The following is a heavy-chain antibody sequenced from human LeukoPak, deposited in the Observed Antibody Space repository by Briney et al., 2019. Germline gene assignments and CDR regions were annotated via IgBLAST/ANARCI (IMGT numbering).Heavy chain of an antibody. CDR2: IYHSGST. CDR3: AREGGYCSGGSCYYYYYYMDV. V-gene: IGHV4-38-2*02. Sequence: SETLSLTCTVSGYSISSGYYWGWIRQPPGKGLEWIGSIYHSGSTYYNPSLKSRVTISVDTSKNQFSLKLSSVTAADTAVYYCAREGGYCSGGSCYYYYYYMDVWGKGTTVTVSS. CDR1: GYSISSGYY. J-gene: IGHJ6*03. D-gene: IGHD2-15*01.